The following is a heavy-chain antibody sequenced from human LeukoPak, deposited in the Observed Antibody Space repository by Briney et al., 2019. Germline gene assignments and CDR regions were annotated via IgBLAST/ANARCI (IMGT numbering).Heavy chain of an antibody. J-gene: IGHJ6*03. CDR3: ARQGAAGNYYYYYMDV. CDR2: IYPDDSNT. Sequence: PGESLKISCQGSGYNFPIYWIGWVRQMPGQGLEWMGIIYPDDSNTIYGPSFQGQVTISADKSINTAYLEWSSLKASDTAIYYCARQGAAGNYYYYYMDVWGKGTTVTVSS. V-gene: IGHV5-51*01. CDR1: GYNFPIYW. D-gene: IGHD6-13*01.